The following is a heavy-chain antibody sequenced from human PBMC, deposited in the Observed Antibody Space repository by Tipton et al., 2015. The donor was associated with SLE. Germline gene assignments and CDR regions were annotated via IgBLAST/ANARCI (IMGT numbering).Heavy chain of an antibody. J-gene: IGHJ6*02. V-gene: IGHV1-2*02. CDR1: GYTFTGYY. Sequence: QSGAEVKKPGASVKVSCKASGYTFTGYYMHWVRQAPGQGLEWMGWINPNSGGTNYAQKFQDRVTMTRDTSISTAYMELSRLRSDDTAVYYCARDDGYYDILTGSIYYYYGMDVWGQGTTVTVSS. CDR2: INPNSGGT. CDR3: ARDDGYYDILTGSIYYYYGMDV. D-gene: IGHD3-9*01.